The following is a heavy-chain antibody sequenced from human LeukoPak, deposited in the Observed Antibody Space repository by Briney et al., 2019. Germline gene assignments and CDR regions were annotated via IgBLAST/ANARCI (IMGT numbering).Heavy chain of an antibody. Sequence: AAGSLRLSCAASGFTVSSNYMSWVRQAAGKGLEWVSVIYSGGSTYYADSVKGRFTISRDNSKNTLYLQMNSLRAEDTAVYYCARDQSGYFYFDLWGRGTLVTVSS. CDR1: GFTVSSNY. CDR2: IYSGGST. V-gene: IGHV3-53*01. CDR3: ARDQSGYFYFDL. D-gene: IGHD3-3*01. J-gene: IGHJ2*01.